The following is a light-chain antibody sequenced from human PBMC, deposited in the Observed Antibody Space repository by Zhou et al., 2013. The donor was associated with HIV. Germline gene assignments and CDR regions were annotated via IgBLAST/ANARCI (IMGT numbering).Light chain of an antibody. CDR2: GAS. CDR3: QQYGGSPLT. J-gene: IGKJ4*01. V-gene: IGKV3-20*01. Sequence: EIVLTQSPGTLSLSPGERATLSCRASQSVANNYLAWYQQKPGQAPRLLIYGASNRATGIPDRFSGSGSGTDFTLTINRLEPEDFAVYYCQQYGGSPLTFGGGTKVEIK. CDR1: QSVANNY.